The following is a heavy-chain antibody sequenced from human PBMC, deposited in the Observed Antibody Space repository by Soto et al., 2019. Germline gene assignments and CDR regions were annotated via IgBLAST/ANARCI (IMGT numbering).Heavy chain of an antibody. CDR1: GGTFSSYT. V-gene: IGHV1-69*12. D-gene: IGHD5-12*01. Sequence: QVQLVQSGAEVKKPGSSVTVSCKASGGTFSSYTISWVRQAPGQGLEWMGGIIPIFGTANYAQKFQGRVTITADESTSTAYMELSSLRPEYTAVYYCARGNHRWLQLWYFDLWGRGTLVTVSS. CDR2: IIPIFGTA. J-gene: IGHJ2*01. CDR3: ARGNHRWLQLWYFDL.